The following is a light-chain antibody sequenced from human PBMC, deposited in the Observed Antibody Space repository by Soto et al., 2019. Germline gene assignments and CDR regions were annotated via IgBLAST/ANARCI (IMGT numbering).Light chain of an antibody. V-gene: IGKV3-20*01. Sequence: EIVMTQSPATLSVSPGERATLSCRASQSVSRNLAWYQQKPGQAPRLLIYGASTRATGIPARFSGSGSGTDFTLTISRLEPEDFAVYYCQQYGSSPSTCGQGTKV. CDR3: QQYGSSPST. J-gene: IGKJ1*01. CDR1: QSVSRN. CDR2: GAS.